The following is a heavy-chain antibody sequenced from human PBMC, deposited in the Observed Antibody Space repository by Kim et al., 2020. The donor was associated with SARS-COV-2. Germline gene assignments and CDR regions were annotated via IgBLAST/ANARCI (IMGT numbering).Heavy chain of an antibody. J-gene: IGHJ6*01. CDR1: GGSFSGYY. CDR2: INHSGIT. CDR3: ARAVVVPAATYYYYYGMD. D-gene: IGHD2-2*01. V-gene: IGHV4-34*01. Sequence: SETLSLTCAVYGGSFSGYYWSWIRQPPGKGLEWIGEINHSGITNYNPSLKSRLTISVDTSKNQFFLKLSSVTAADTAVYYCARAVVVPAATYYYYYGMD.